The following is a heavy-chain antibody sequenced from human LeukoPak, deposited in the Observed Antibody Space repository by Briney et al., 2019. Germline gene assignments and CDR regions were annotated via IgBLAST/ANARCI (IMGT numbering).Heavy chain of an antibody. J-gene: IGHJ4*02. D-gene: IGHD6-13*01. CDR2: ISSTSSHI. CDR1: GFSLITYN. V-gene: IGHV3-21*01. CDR3: ARVGYSNRWYLDC. Sequence: GGSLRLSCAASGFSLITYNMNWVRQAPGKGLEWVSSISSTSSHIYYADSVKGRFTISRDNAKNSLYLQMNSLRAADTAVYYCARVGYSNRWYLDCWGQGTLVTVSS.